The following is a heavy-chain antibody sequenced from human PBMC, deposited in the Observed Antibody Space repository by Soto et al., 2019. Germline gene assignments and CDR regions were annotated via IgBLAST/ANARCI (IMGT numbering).Heavy chain of an antibody. CDR1: GYTFNNYA. Sequence: QVQLVQSGAEVKKPGASVKVSCKASGYTFNNYAISWVRQAPGQGLEWMGWIGTYNGDTNYAQNFQGRVTMTTDTSMXXAXMXSRSLRSDDTAVYYCARDSTRAYSGRYCSRSDSLDIWGQGTMVTVSS. J-gene: IGHJ3*02. V-gene: IGHV1-18*04. CDR2: IGTYNGDT. D-gene: IGHD1-26*01. CDR3: ARDSTRAYSGRYCSRSDSLDI.